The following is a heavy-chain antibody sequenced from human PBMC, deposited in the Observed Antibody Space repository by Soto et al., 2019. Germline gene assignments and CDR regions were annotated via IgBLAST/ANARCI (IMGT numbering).Heavy chain of an antibody. Sequence: GESLKISCEGSGYSFKTHWITWVRQMPGKGLEWVGRIDPSDSYTSYSPSFQGHVTISADKSISTAYLQWSSLEASDTAMYYCARHRETFYGYDYWGQGTLVTVSS. V-gene: IGHV5-10-1*01. CDR1: GYSFKTHW. CDR2: IDPSDSYT. D-gene: IGHD5-18*01. J-gene: IGHJ4*02. CDR3: ARHRETFYGYDY.